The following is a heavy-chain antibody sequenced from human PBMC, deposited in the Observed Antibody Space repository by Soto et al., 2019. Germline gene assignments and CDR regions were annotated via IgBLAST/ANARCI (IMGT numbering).Heavy chain of an antibody. CDR3: ARAPVYASSIIDY. CDR1: GGSISSYY. V-gene: IGHV4-59*01. Sequence: SETLSLTCTVSGGSISSYYWSWIRQPPGKGLEWIGYIYYSGSTNYNPSLKSRVTISVDTSKNQFSLKLSSVTAADTAVYYCARAPVYASSIIDYWGQGTLVPVYS. J-gene: IGHJ4*02. D-gene: IGHD2-8*01. CDR2: IYYSGST.